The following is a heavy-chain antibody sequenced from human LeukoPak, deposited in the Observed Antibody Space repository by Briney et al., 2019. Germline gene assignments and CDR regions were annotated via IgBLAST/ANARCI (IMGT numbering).Heavy chain of an antibody. CDR2: ISAYNGNT. Sequence: ASVKVSCKASGGTFSSYAISWVRQAPGQGLEWMGWISAYNGNTNYAQKLQGRVTMTTDTSTSTAYMELRSLRSDDTAVYYCAREGSGWYGHYFDYWGQGTLVTVSS. V-gene: IGHV1-18*01. J-gene: IGHJ4*02. CDR1: GGTFSSYA. CDR3: AREGSGWYGHYFDY. D-gene: IGHD6-19*01.